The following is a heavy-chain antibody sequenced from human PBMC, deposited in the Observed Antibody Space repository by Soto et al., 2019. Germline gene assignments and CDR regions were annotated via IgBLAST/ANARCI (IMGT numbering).Heavy chain of an antibody. CDR2: ISGSGSFT. J-gene: IGHJ4*02. Sequence: PGGSLRLSCAASGFTFSTYAVNWVRQAPGMGLEWVSAISGSGSFTYYADSAKGRFTISRDNSKNTLYLQMNSLRPVDTAVYYCAKDLYTEAGPDYWGQGTLVTVSS. V-gene: IGHV3-23*01. CDR3: AKDLYTEAGPDY. CDR1: GFTFSTYA. D-gene: IGHD6-13*01.